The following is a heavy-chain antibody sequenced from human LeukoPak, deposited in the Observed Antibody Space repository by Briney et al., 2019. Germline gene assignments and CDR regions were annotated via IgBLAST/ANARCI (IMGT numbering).Heavy chain of an antibody. CDR3: ASIASGIAAAGI. CDR1: GGSFSGYY. J-gene: IGHJ3*02. V-gene: IGHV4-34*01. D-gene: IGHD6-13*01. CDR2: INHSGST. Sequence: SETLSLTCAVYGGSFSGYYWSWIRQPPGKGLEWIGEINHSGSTNYNPSLKSRVTISVGTSKNQFSLKLSSVTAADTAVYYCASIASGIAAAGIWGQGTMVTVSS.